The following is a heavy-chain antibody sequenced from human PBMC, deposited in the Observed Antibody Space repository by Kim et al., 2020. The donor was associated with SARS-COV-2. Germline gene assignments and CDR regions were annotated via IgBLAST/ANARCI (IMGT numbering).Heavy chain of an antibody. D-gene: IGHD1-26*01. CDR1: GFTFSSYW. V-gene: IGHV3-74*01. J-gene: IGHJ4*02. Sequence: GGSLRLSCAASGFTFSSYWMHWVRQAPGKGLVWVSRINSDGSSTSYADSVKGRFTISRDNAKNTLYLQMNSLRAEDTAVYYCALRTRVGALDYWGQGTLVTVSS. CDR2: INSDGSST. CDR3: ALRTRVGALDY.